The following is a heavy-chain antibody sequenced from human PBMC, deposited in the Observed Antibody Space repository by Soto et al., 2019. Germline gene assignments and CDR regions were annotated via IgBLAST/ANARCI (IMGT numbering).Heavy chain of an antibody. D-gene: IGHD4-17*01. J-gene: IGHJ4*02. CDR2: ISADNGNT. CDR1: GYTFSSYG. CDR3: ARETSPDDY. Sequence: QVQLVQSGAEVKKPGASVKVSCKASGYTFSSYGMSWVRQAPGQRLEWMGWISADNGNTKYAQKLQGRVTITRYTSASTAYMELRSLRSEDTAVYYSARETSPDDYWGQGTLVTVSS. V-gene: IGHV1-18*01.